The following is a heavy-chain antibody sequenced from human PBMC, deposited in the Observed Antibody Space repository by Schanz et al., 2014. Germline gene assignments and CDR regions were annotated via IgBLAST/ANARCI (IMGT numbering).Heavy chain of an antibody. J-gene: IGHJ6*02. V-gene: IGHV3-53*01. CDR3: ASLIGTTSAHFYGMDV. Sequence: EVQLVESGGGLVQPGGSLRLSCAASGLAVNSNSMTWVRQAPGKGLAWVSVIYSGDNTYYADSVKGRFTISRDNSKNTVYLTTTSLRAEDTAVYFCASLIGTTSAHFYGMDVWGQGTTVTVSS. D-gene: IGHD1-7*01. CDR2: IYSGDNT. CDR1: GLAVNSNS.